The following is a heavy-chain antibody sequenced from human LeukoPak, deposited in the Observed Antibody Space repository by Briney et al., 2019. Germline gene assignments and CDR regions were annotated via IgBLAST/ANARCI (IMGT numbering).Heavy chain of an antibody. CDR1: GGSISSYY. V-gene: IGHV4-59*01. CDR3: ARDGIGSGWYYFDY. D-gene: IGHD6-19*01. Sequence: SETLSLTCTVSGGSISSYYWSWIRQPPGKGLEWIGYIYYSGSTNYNPSLKSRVTISVDTSKNQFSLKLSSVTAADTAVYYRARDGIGSGWYYFDYWGQGTLVTVSS. CDR2: IYYSGST. J-gene: IGHJ4*02.